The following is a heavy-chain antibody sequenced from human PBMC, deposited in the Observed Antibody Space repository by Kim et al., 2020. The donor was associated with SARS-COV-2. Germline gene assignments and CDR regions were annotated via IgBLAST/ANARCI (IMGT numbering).Heavy chain of an antibody. V-gene: IGHV4-34*01. Sequence: SETLSLTCAVYGGSFSGYYWSWIRQPPGKGLEWIGEINHSGSTNYNPSLKSRVTISVDTSKNQFSLKLSSVTAAGTAVYYCARGYRRQQQGYFQHWGQGTLVTVSS. CDR2: INHSGST. CDR1: GGSFSGYY. D-gene: IGHD6-13*01. J-gene: IGHJ1*01. CDR3: ARGYRRQQQGYFQH.